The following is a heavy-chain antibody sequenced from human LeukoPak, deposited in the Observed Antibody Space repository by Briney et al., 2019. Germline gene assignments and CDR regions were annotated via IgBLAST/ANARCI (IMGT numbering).Heavy chain of an antibody. Sequence: GGSLRPSCAASGFTFSSYAMSWDRQAPGKGLEWVSAISGGGGSTYYADSVKGRFTISRDNSKNMLYLQMNSLRAEDTAVYYCANMELSVRRVGFDCWGQGTLVTVSS. CDR1: GFTFSSYA. CDR3: ANMELSVRRVGFDC. CDR2: ISGGGGST. J-gene: IGHJ4*02. V-gene: IGHV3-23*01. D-gene: IGHD3-10*01.